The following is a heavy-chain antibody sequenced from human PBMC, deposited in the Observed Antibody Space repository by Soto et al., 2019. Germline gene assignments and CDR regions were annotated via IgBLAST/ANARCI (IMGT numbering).Heavy chain of an antibody. CDR3: ARDYSQYYFDY. J-gene: IGHJ4*02. CDR2: IWYDGSNK. D-gene: IGHD6-13*01. V-gene: IGHV3-33*01. Sequence: QVQLVESGGGVVQPGRSLRLSCAASGFTFSSYGMHWVRQAPGKGLEWVAVIWYDGSNKYYADSVKGRFTISRDNSKNTLYLHMNSLRAEDTAVYYCARDYSQYYFDYWGQGTLVTVSS. CDR1: GFTFSSYG.